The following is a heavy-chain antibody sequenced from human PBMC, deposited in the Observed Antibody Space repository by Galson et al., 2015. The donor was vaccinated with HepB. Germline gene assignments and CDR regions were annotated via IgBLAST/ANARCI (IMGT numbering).Heavy chain of an antibody. Sequence: SETLSLTCTVSGGSISSYYWSWIRQPPGKGLEWIGYIYYSGSTNYNPSLKSRVTISVDTSKNQFSLKLSSVTAADTAVYYCARENYSSYVGGYYYYMDVWGKGTTVTVSS. D-gene: IGHD4-11*01. CDR2: IYYSGST. V-gene: IGHV4-59*01. J-gene: IGHJ6*03. CDR1: GGSISSYY. CDR3: ARENYSSYVGGYYYYMDV.